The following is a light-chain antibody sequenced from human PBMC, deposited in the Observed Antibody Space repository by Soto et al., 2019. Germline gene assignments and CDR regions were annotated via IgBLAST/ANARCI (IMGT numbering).Light chain of an antibody. CDR3: QPFNSSPFT. CDR1: QDIRSS. Sequence: DIQLTQSPSFLSASVGARLTITCRASQDIRSSLAWYQQKPGKAPNLLIYIVSTLQSGFPSRFSGSRSGTEFTLTISSLQPEDFATYYCQPFNSSPFTFGGGTKVEI. J-gene: IGKJ4*01. V-gene: IGKV1-9*01. CDR2: IVS.